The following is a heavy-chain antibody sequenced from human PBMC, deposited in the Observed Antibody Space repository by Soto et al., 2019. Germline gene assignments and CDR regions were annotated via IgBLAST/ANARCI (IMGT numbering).Heavy chain of an antibody. Sequence: EVQLVESGGGLVQPGGSLRLSCEASGFTFSSYWMHWVRQAPGKGLVWVSRINSDGSSANYADSVKGRFTISRDNAKNTLYLQMTSLRAEDTAVYYCARLGCGGDCSGWGQGTLVTVSS. V-gene: IGHV3-74*01. D-gene: IGHD2-21*02. CDR2: INSDGSSA. CDR3: ARLGCGGDCSG. J-gene: IGHJ4*02. CDR1: GFTFSSYW.